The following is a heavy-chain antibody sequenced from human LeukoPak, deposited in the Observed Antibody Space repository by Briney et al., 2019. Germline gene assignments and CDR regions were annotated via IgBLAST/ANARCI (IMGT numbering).Heavy chain of an antibody. Sequence: GGSLRLSCAASGFTFSDYYMSWIRQAPGKALEWVSYISSSGSTIYYADSVKGRFTISRDNAKNSLYLQMNSLRAEDTAVYYCARAPTHYYDSSGYYIDPYFDYWGQGTLVTVSS. CDR2: ISSSGSTI. CDR1: GFTFSDYY. V-gene: IGHV3-11*04. J-gene: IGHJ4*02. CDR3: ARAPTHYYDSSGYYIDPYFDY. D-gene: IGHD3-22*01.